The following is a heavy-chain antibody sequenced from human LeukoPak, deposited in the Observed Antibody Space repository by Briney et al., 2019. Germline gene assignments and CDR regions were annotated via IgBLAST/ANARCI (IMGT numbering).Heavy chain of an antibody. Sequence: GGSLRLSCAASGFTFSSYGMHWVRQAPGKGLEWVAVIWYDGSNKYYADSVKGRFTISRDNSKNTLYLQMNSLRAEDTAVYYCAKDSADYYDSSGYFRFYYYYYYKDVWGKGTTVTVSS. D-gene: IGHD3-22*01. CDR2: IWYDGSNK. J-gene: IGHJ6*03. CDR3: AKDSADYYDSSGYFRFYYYYYYKDV. V-gene: IGHV3-33*06. CDR1: GFTFSSYG.